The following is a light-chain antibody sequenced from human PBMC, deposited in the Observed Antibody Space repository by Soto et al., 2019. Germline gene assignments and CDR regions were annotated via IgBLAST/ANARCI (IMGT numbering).Light chain of an antibody. V-gene: IGLV1-51*01. CDR2: DYD. J-gene: IGLJ2*01. CDR1: SSNLGNDY. Sequence: HSVLTQPPSVSAASGQKVTISCSGRSSNLGNDYVSWYQQLPGTAPKLLIYDYDKRPSGITDRFSGSKSGTSATLGINGLQIGDEADYYCTTWDNTLSGVVFGGGTKLTVL. CDR3: TTWDNTLSGVV.